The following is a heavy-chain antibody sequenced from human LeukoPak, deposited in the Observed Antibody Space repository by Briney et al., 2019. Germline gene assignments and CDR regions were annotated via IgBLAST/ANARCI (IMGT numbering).Heavy chain of an antibody. CDR3: AKDYGITGTP. J-gene: IGHJ5*02. V-gene: IGHV3-30*02. CDR1: GFAFGGYG. CDR2: IRYDGSNK. Sequence: GRSLRLSCAASGFAFGGYGMHWVRQAPGKGLEWVAFIRYDGSNKYYADSVKGRFTISRDNSKNTLYLQMNSLRAEDTAVYYCAKDYGITGTPWGQGTLVTVSS. D-gene: IGHD1-7*01.